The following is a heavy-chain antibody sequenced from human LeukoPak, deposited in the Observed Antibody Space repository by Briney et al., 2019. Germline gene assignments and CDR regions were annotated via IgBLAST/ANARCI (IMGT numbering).Heavy chain of an antibody. D-gene: IGHD3-9*01. CDR2: IIPILGIA. CDR1: GGTFSSYA. V-gene: IGHV1-69*04. Sequence: ASVKVSCKACGGTFSSYAISWVRQAPGQGLEWMGRIIPILGIANYAQKFQGRVTITADKSTSTAYMELSSLRSEDTAVYYCAGVVVPAASLLRYFDWYQYWGQGTLVTVSS. CDR3: AGVVVPAASLLRYFDWYQY. J-gene: IGHJ4*02.